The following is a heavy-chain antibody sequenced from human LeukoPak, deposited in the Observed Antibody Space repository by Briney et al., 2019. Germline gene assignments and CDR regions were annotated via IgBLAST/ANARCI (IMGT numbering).Heavy chain of an antibody. CDR3: ARVNYYDSSGYYYFDY. V-gene: IGHV1-2*02. Sequence: EASVKVSCKASGYTFTGYYMHWVRQAPGQGLEWMGWINPNSGGTNYAQKFQGRVTTTRDTSISTSYMELSRLRSDDTAVYYCARVNYYDSSGYYYFDYWGQGTLVTVSS. CDR2: INPNSGGT. D-gene: IGHD3-22*01. CDR1: GYTFTGYY. J-gene: IGHJ4*02.